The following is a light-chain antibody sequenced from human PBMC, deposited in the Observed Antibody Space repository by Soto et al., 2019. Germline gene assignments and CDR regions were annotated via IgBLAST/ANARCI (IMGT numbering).Light chain of an antibody. CDR1: QSISSY. Sequence: DIKMTQAPSSLAASLGDRVTITCRASQSISSYLNWYQQKPGKAPKLLIYAASSLESGVPSRFSGSGSGTDFTLTISSLQPEDFATYYCQQSNTNPLTFGGWTK. CDR2: AAS. CDR3: QQSNTNPLT. V-gene: IGKV1-39*01. J-gene: IGKJ4*01.